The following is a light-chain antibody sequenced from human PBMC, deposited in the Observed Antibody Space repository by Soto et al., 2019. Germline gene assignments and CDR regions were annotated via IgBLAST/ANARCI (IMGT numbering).Light chain of an antibody. V-gene: IGLV2-14*01. CDR3: SSYTTNSTLV. Sequence: QSVLTQPASVSGSPGQSITISCTGTSSDVADYKYVSWYQQHPGKAPKALIAEVTKRPSGVSDRFSGSKSGNTASLTISGLQAEDEAYYYCSSYTTNSTLVFGTGTKLTVL. J-gene: IGLJ1*01. CDR1: SSDVADYKY. CDR2: EVT.